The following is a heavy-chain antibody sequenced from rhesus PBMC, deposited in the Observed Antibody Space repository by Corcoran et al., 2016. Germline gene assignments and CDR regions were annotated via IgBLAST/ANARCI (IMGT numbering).Heavy chain of an antibody. Sequence: QVQLQESGPGLVKPSETLSLTCAVSGASISSHWWNWIRQPPGKGLEWIGEINRNSGSTNYNPSLKSRVTISKDASKNQFSLKLSSVTAADTAVYYCARVYNFWSGYYHDAFDFWGQGLRVTVSS. J-gene: IGHJ3*01. CDR2: INRNSGST. D-gene: IGHD3-3*01. CDR3: ARVYNFWSGYYHDAFDF. CDR1: GASISSHW. V-gene: IGHV4-80*01.